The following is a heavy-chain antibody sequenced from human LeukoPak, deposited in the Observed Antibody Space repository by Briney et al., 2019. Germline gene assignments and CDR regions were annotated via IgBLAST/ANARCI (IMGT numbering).Heavy chain of an antibody. CDR1: GGSMSSGTYY. Sequence: PSQTLSLTCTVSGGSMSSGTYYWSWIRQPAGKGLEWIGRIYTSGSTNYNPSLKSRVTISLDTSNNQFSLKLSSVTAADTAVYYCARGDARSGGSCHLDNWGQGTLVTVSS. CDR3: ARGDARSGGSCHLDN. V-gene: IGHV4-61*02. CDR2: IYTSGST. D-gene: IGHD2-15*01. J-gene: IGHJ4*02.